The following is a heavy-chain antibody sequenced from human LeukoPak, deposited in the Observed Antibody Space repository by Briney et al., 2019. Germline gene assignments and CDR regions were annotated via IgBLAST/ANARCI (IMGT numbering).Heavy chain of an antibody. Sequence: PSETLSLTCTVSGGSISSYYWSWIRQPPGKGLEWIGYIYYSGSTNYNPSLKSRVTISVDTSKNQFSLKLSSVTAADTAVYYCARESSGWYLEAFDIWGQGTMVTVSS. CDR1: GGSISSYY. J-gene: IGHJ3*02. V-gene: IGHV4-59*01. CDR3: ARESSGWYLEAFDI. CDR2: IYYSGST. D-gene: IGHD6-19*01.